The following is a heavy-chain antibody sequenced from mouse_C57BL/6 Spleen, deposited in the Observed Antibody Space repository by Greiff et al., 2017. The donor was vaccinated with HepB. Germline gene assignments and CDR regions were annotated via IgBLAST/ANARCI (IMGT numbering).Heavy chain of an antibody. V-gene: IGHV5-4*01. J-gene: IGHJ2*01. Sequence: DVHLVESGGGLVKPGGSLKLSCAASGFTFSSFAMSWVRQTPEKRLEWVATISDGGSYTYYPDNVKSRFTISRDNAKNNLYLQMSHLKSEDTAMYYSASIQRGTFDYWGQGTTLTVSS. CDR3: ASIQRGTFDY. CDR1: GFTFSSFA. CDR2: ISDGGSYT.